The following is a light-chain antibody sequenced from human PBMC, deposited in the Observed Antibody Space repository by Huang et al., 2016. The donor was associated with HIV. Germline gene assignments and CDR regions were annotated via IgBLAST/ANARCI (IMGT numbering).Light chain of an antibody. CDR3: QQYNNWPPV. J-gene: IGKJ1*01. Sequence: EIVMTQSPATLSVSPGERATLSCRASQSVSSNLAWYQQKPGQAPRLLIYGASNRATGIPARFSGSGSGTEFTLTISSLQSEDFAVYYCQQYNNWPPVFGQGTKVEIK. CDR2: GAS. CDR1: QSVSSN. V-gene: IGKV3-15*01.